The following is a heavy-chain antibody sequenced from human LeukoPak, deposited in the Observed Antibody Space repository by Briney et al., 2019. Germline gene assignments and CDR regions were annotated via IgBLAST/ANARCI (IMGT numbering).Heavy chain of an antibody. Sequence: PSETLSLTCAVYGGSFSGYYWSWIRQPPGKGLEWIGEINHSGSTNYNPSLKSRVTISVDTSKNQFSLKLSSVTAADTAVYYCARHYNWFDPWGQGTLVTVSS. CDR1: GGSFSGYY. J-gene: IGHJ5*02. CDR3: ARHYNWFDP. V-gene: IGHV4-34*01. CDR2: INHSGST.